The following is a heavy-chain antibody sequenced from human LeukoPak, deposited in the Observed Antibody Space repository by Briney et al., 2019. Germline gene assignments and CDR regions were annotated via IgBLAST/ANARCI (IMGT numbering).Heavy chain of an antibody. J-gene: IGHJ6*03. CDR1: GGSFSGYY. CDR2: INHSGST. Sequence: SETLSLTCAVYGGSFSGYYWSWIRQPPGKGLEWIGEINHSGSTNYNPSLKSRVTISVDTSKNQFSLKLSSVTAADTAVYFCARSLRLYYYYYYLDVWGKGTTVSVSS. D-gene: IGHD3-16*01. CDR3: ARSLRLYYYYYYLDV. V-gene: IGHV4-34*01.